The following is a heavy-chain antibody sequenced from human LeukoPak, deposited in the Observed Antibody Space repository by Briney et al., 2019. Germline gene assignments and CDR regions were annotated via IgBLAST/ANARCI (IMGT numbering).Heavy chain of an antibody. Sequence: SETLSLTCTVSGGSISSHYWSWIRQPPGKGLEWIGYIYYSGSTNYNPSLKSRVTISVDTSKNQFSLKLSSVTASDTAVYYCARAVAGLPYYYYYYYMDVWGKGTTVTISS. D-gene: IGHD6-19*01. V-gene: IGHV4-59*11. J-gene: IGHJ6*03. CDR2: IYYSGST. CDR3: ARAVAGLPYYYYYYYMDV. CDR1: GGSISSHY.